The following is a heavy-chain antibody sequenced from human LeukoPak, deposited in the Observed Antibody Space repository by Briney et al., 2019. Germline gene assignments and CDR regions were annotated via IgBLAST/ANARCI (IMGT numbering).Heavy chain of an antibody. J-gene: IGHJ4*02. D-gene: IGHD4-17*01. CDR2: INPNSGGT. CDR1: GYTFTGYY. V-gene: IGHV1-2*02. Sequence: ASVKVSCKASGYTFTGYYMHWVRQAPGQGLEWMGWINPNSGGTNYAQKFQGRVTMTRDTSISTAYMELSRLRSDDTAVYYCATNDYGDYLADYWGQGTLVTVSS. CDR3: ATNDYGDYLADY.